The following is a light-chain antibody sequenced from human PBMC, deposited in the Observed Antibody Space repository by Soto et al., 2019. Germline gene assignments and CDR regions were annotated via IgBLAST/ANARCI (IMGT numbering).Light chain of an antibody. CDR1: QSISSW. V-gene: IGKV1-5*01. CDR3: QSYNSYLWT. Sequence: DIQMTQSPSTLSASVGDRVTITCRASQSISSWLAWYQQKPGKAPKLLIYDASSLESGVPSRFSGSGSGTEFTLTISSLQPDDFATYYCQSYNSYLWTFGHGTKVDI. CDR2: DAS. J-gene: IGKJ1*01.